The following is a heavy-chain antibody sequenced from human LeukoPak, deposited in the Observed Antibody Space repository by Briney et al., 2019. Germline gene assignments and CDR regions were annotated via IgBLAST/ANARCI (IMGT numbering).Heavy chain of an antibody. CDR2: MNPNTART. Sequence: ASVKVSCNGSRYTFTSYDINWVREAAGHGLEWMGWMNPNTARTGYAQKFQGRITMTRDTSINTAYMELTNLRSEDTAIYYCARLSQTPDYYTLGGYYYLGYWGQGTPVTVSS. D-gene: IGHD3-10*01. CDR3: ARLSQTPDYYTLGGYYYLGY. V-gene: IGHV1-8*01. J-gene: IGHJ4*02. CDR1: RYTFTSYD.